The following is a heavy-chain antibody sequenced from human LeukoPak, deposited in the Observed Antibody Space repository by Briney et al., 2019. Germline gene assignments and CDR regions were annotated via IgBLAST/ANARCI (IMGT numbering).Heavy chain of an antibody. V-gene: IGHV1-46*01. D-gene: IGHD5-24*01. CDR3: AINRDGYNGNYFAY. J-gene: IGHJ4*02. CDR1: GNTFTSYY. CDR2: INPSSGST. Sequence: ASVKVSCKASGNTFTSYYIHWVRQAPGQGLEWMGIINPSSGSTNYAQKFQGRVTMTRDTSTSTVYMELSSLRSEDTAICYCAINRDGYNGNYFAYWGQGTLVTVSS.